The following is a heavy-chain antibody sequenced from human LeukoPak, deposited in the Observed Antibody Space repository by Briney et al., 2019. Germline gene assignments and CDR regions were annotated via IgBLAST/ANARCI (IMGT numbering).Heavy chain of an antibody. CDR1: GYTFTDYY. Sequence: ASVKVSCKASGYTFTDYYMHWVRQAPGQGLEWMGWINPNSGGTNYAQKFQGRVTMTRDTSISTAYMELSRLRSDDTAVYYCARAQPYYYYYGMDVWGQGTTVTVSS. J-gene: IGHJ6*02. V-gene: IGHV1-2*02. CDR2: INPNSGGT. CDR3: ARAQPYYYYYGMDV.